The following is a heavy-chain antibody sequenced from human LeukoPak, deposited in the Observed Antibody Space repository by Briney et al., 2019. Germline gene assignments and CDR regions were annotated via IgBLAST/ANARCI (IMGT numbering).Heavy chain of an antibody. CDR2: MNPNSGNT. Sequence: ASVKVSCKASGYTFTSYDINWVRQAAGQGLEWMGWMNPNSGNTVYAQKFQGRVTITRNTSISTAYMELSSLRSEDTAVYFCARIGLSGYLYYFDYWGQGTLVTVSS. J-gene: IGHJ4*02. V-gene: IGHV1-8*03. D-gene: IGHD3-3*01. CDR1: GYTFTSYD. CDR3: ARIGLSGYLYYFDY.